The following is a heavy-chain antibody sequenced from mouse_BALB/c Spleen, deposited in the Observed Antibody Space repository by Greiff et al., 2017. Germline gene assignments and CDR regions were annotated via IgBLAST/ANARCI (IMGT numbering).Heavy chain of an antibody. CDR1: GYTFTSYW. CDR3: ARKSFDY. CDR2: INPSTGYT. J-gene: IGHJ2*01. V-gene: IGHV1-7*01. Sequence: VQRVESGAELAKPGASVKMSCKASGYTFTSYWMHWVKQRPGQGLEWIGYINPSTGYTEYNQKFKDKATLTADKSSSTAYMQLSSLTSEDPAVYYCARKSFDYWGQGTTLTVSS.